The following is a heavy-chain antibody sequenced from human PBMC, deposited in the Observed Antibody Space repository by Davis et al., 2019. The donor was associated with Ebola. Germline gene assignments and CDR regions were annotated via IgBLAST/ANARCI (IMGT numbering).Heavy chain of an antibody. CDR3: ARAQGHYYYYGMDV. J-gene: IGHJ6*02. V-gene: IGHV3-30*04. CDR1: GFTFGDYA. CDR2: ISYDGSNK. Sequence: GGSLRLSCTASGFTFGDYAMSWVRQAPGKGLEWVAVISYDGSNKYYADSVKGRFTISRDNSKNTLYLQMNSLRAEDTAVYYCARAQGHYYYYGMDVWGQGTTVTVSS.